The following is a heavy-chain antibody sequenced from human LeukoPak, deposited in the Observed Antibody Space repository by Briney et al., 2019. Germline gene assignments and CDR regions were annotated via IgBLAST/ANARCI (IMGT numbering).Heavy chain of an antibody. CDR1: GFTFSSYA. J-gene: IGHJ4*02. V-gene: IGHV3-23*01. Sequence: GGSLRLSCAASGFTFSSYAMSCVRQAPGKGLEWVSLISGSGDKTYYADSVKGRFTISRDNSKNTLYLQVNSLRADDTAVYYCAKDDPNDYKPWIYWGQGTLVTVSS. D-gene: IGHD4-11*01. CDR3: AKDDPNDYKPWIY. CDR2: ISGSGDKT.